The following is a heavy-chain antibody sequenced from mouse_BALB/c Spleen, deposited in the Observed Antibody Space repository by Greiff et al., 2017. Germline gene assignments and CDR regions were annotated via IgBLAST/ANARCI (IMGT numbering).Heavy chain of an antibody. Sequence: EVKVVESGGGLVKPGGSLKLSCAASGFTFSSYAMSWVRQSPEKRLEWVAEISSGGSYTYYPDTVTGRFTISRDNAKNTLYLEMSSLRSEDTAMYYCARDRGGYFDYWGQGTTLTVSS. CDR2: ISSGGSYT. J-gene: IGHJ2*01. V-gene: IGHV5-9-4*01. CDR3: ARDRGGYFDY. CDR1: GFTFSSYA.